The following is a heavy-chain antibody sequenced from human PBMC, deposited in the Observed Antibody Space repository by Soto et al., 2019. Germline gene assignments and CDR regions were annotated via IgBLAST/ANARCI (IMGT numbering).Heavy chain of an antibody. CDR2: IYGNDDK. J-gene: IGHJ4*02. D-gene: IGHD3-10*01. V-gene: IGHV2-5*01. Sequence: QITLKESGPTLVKPTQTLTLTCTFSGFSLSTSGVGVGWIRQPPGKALECLALIYGNDDKRYSPSLKNSLTITKDTSKNQVVTTMTNMDSVDTATFYCTNSGMTYYYRAGNDYAMNHWGQGTVVTVSS. CDR3: TNSGMTYYYRAGNDYAMNH. CDR1: GFSLSTSGVG.